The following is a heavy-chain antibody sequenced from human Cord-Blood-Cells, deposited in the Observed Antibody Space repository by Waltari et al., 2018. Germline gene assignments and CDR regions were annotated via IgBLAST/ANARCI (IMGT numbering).Heavy chain of an antibody. Sequence: EVQLVESGGGLVQPGGSLRLSCAASGFTLSSYEMNWVRQAPGKGLEWVSYISSSGSTIYYADSVKGRFTISRDNAKNSLYLQMNSLRAEDTAVYYCARDLVTTVDYWGQGTLVTVSS. J-gene: IGHJ4*02. D-gene: IGHD4-4*01. CDR1: GFTLSSYE. CDR2: ISSSGSTI. CDR3: ARDLVTTVDY. V-gene: IGHV3-48*03.